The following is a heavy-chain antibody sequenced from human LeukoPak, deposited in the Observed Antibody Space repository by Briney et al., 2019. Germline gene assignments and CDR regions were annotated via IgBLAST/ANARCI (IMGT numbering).Heavy chain of an antibody. J-gene: IGHJ4*02. CDR3: AKDGGIAAAGTSVYFDH. D-gene: IGHD6-13*01. V-gene: IGHV3-23*01. CDR2: ISGSGGNT. Sequence: QAGGSLRLSCAASGFTFSSYAASWVRQAPGKGLQWVSGISGSGGNTYYADSVKGRFTISRDNSKNTMYLQMNSLRAEDTAVYYCAKDGGIAAAGTSVYFDHRGQGTLVTVSS. CDR1: GFTFSSYA.